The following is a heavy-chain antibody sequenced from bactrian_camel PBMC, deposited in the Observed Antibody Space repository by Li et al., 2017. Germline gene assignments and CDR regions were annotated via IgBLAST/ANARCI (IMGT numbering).Heavy chain of an antibody. V-gene: IGHV3S40*01. J-gene: IGHJ4*01. CDR3: AADVFPYGAHWSSQYDYNY. D-gene: IGHD6*01. Sequence: VQLVESGGGSVQAGGSLRLSCVVSEYTHSSYAMGWFRQAPGKEREGVAAIIIGSGSTDYSDSVEGRFTISQDYAKNTVYLQMNSLEAKDTAMYYCAADVFPYGAHWSSQYDYNYWGQGTQVTV. CDR1: EYTHSSYA. CDR2: IIIGSGST.